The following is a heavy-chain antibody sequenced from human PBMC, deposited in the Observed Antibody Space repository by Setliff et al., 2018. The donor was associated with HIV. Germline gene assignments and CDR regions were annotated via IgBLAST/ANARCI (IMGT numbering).Heavy chain of an antibody. V-gene: IGHV1-2*06. D-gene: IGHD6-19*01. J-gene: IGHJ6*03. CDR2: INPNSGGT. CDR1: GYIFTDYY. Sequence: ASVKVSCKASGYIFTDYYMHWVRQVPGQELGWMGRINPNSGGTNYAQTFQGRVTMTRDTSISTGYMELSRLASDDTAVYYCARPPYSSGWGPSSVAYMDVWGKGTTVTVSS. CDR3: ARPPYSSGWGPSSVAYMDV.